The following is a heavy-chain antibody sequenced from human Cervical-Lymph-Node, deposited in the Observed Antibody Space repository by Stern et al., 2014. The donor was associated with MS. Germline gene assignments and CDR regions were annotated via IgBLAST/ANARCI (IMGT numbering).Heavy chain of an antibody. CDR2: IHRDGTRP. Sequence: EVHLVESGGGLVQPGGSLRLSCAASGFLFRSYWMHWVRQVPGKGLVWVAHIHRDGTRPNSSVSVKVRFTISRYNAKNTLHLRLDSLSAEDSSVYYCACSLYVDYVPQYWGQGTLVTVSS. J-gene: IGHJ4*02. V-gene: IGHV3-74*02. CDR3: ACSLYVDYVPQY. D-gene: IGHD4-17*01. CDR1: GFLFRSYW.